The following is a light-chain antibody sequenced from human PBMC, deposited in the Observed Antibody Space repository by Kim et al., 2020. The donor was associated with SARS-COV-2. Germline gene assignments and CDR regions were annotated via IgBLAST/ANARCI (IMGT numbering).Light chain of an antibody. CDR3: QSSDGNLWV. J-gene: IGLJ3*02. CDR2: EDK. CDR1: SGSIASDY. Sequence: GEIVSISCTRSSGSIASDYVQWYQQRPGSAPTTVIYEDKKRPSGVPDRFSASIDSSSNSASLSISGLTTEDEADYYCQSSDGNLWVFGGGTKVTVL. V-gene: IGLV6-57*03.